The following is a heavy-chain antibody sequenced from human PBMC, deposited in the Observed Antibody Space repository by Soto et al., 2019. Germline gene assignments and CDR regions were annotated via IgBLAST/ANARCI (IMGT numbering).Heavy chain of an antibody. CDR3: AGEPSGYNPVTEYNAFDM. Sequence: HLVQSGPEVKKPGSSVKVSCKASECTFNRSSITWVRQAPGQGLEWLGGLIPIFESTNHAQRFQGRVTFTADEFRTTAYMGLTRLTSEYTAVYYCAGEPSGYNPVTEYNAFDMWGQWDLVAVSS. J-gene: IGHJ3*02. D-gene: IGHD5-12*01. V-gene: IGHV1-69*01. CDR1: ECTFNRSS. CDR2: LIPIFEST.